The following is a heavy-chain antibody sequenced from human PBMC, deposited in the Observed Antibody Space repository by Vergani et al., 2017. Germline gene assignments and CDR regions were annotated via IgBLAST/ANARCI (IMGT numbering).Heavy chain of an antibody. CDR1: VFSFAVYA. Sequence: EVQLLESGGGLVQPGGSLRLSCESSVFSFAVYAMSWVRQAPGKGLAWVASVSGSSATPYYADSVKGRFIISRDNSKNTLHLQMNSLRADDTAVYYCAKDNVPGYYDSSGYCDYWGQGTLVTVSS. J-gene: IGHJ4*02. CDR2: VSGSSATP. CDR3: AKDNVPGYYDSSGYCDY. D-gene: IGHD3-22*01. V-gene: IGHV3-23*01.